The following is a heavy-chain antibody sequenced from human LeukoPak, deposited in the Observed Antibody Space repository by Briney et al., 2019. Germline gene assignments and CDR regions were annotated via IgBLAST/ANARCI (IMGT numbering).Heavy chain of an antibody. CDR3: ARVRDRSGYFYDFDY. CDR2: IHYSGST. V-gene: IGHV4-59*01. CDR1: GGSINSYY. Sequence: SETLSLTCTVSGGSINSYYWSWIRQPPGTGLEWIGYIHYSGSTNYNPSLKSRVTISVDTSKNQFSLKLSSVTAADTAVYYCARVRDRSGYFYDFDYWGQGTLVTVPS. J-gene: IGHJ4*02. D-gene: IGHD3-22*01.